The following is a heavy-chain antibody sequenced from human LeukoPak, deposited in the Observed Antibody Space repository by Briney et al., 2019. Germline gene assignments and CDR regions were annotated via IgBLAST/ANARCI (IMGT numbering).Heavy chain of an antibody. D-gene: IGHD6-19*01. J-gene: IGHJ4*02. CDR3: ARVRRIAVAGTTFDY. CDR2: IYYSGST. V-gene: IGHV4-59*01. CDR1: GGSISSYY. Sequence: PSETLSLTCTVSGGSISSYYWSWIRQPPGKGLERIGYIYYSGSTNYNPSLKSRVTISVDTSKNQFSLKLSSVTAADTAVYYCARVRRIAVAGTTFDYWGQGTLVTVSS.